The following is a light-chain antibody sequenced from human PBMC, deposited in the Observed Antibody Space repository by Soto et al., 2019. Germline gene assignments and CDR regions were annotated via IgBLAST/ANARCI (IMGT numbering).Light chain of an antibody. Sequence: QLVLTQSPSASACLGASVKLTCTLSSGHSSYAIAWHQQQPEKGPRYLMKLNSDGSHSKGDGIPDRFSGSSSGAECYLTISSLQSEDEADYYCQTWGTGIWVFGGGTQLTVL. CDR1: SGHSSYA. CDR2: LNSDGSH. J-gene: IGLJ3*02. V-gene: IGLV4-69*01. CDR3: QTWGTGIWV.